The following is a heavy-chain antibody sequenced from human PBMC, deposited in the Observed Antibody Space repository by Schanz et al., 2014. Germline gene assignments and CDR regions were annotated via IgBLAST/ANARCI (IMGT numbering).Heavy chain of an antibody. V-gene: IGHV3-7*01. J-gene: IGHJ4*02. CDR2: IKQDGSEK. CDR1: GFTFSSYW. CDR3: AKYGGELGVSFEY. D-gene: IGHD7-27*01. Sequence: EVQLLESGGDLVQPGGSLRLSCAASGFTFSSYWMSWVRQAPGEGLEWVANIKQDGSEKYYVDSVKGRFTISRDNAKNSLYLQMNSLRPEDTAVYYCAKYGGELGVSFEYWGQGTLVTVSS.